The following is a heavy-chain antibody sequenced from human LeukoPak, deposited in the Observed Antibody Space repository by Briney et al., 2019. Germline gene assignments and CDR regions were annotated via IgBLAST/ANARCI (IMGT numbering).Heavy chain of an antibody. CDR3: ARDFRYAFDN. J-gene: IGHJ4*02. CDR2: IGISSGNT. D-gene: IGHD5-12*01. Sequence: GGSLRLSCAASGFTFSDYSMNWVRQAPGKGLEWISYIGISSGNTKYTDSVKGRFTISGDSAKNSVYLQMNSLRVEDTAVYYCARDFRYAFDNWGQGTLVTVSS. CDR1: GFTFSDYS. V-gene: IGHV3-48*04.